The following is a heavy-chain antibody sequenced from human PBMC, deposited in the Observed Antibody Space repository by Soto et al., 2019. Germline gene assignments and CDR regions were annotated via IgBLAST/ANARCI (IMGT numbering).Heavy chain of an antibody. D-gene: IGHD2-2*01. J-gene: IGHJ4*02. V-gene: IGHV3-30*09. CDR2: ISYDGNNK. CDR3: ARARLDTPALDY. Sequence: VESGGGVVQPGRSLRLSCAASGFTFSPYAMHWVRQAPGKGLEWVAVISYDGNNKNYADSVKGRLAISRDNSRNTLYLQMNSLRAEDTAVYYCARARLDTPALDYWGQGTLVTVSS. CDR1: GFTFSPYA.